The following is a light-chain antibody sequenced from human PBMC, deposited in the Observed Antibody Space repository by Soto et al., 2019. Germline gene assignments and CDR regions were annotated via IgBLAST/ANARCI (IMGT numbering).Light chain of an antibody. Sequence: EIVMTQSVATLSVSPGQSATLSYRASQSVRSNLAWYQHKPGQAPRLLIHGASTRATGIPARFSGSGSGTEFTLTISSLEPEDFAVYYCQQYGRSPVTFGQGTKVDI. J-gene: IGKJ1*01. CDR3: QQYGRSPVT. V-gene: IGKV3-15*01. CDR1: QSVRSN. CDR2: GAS.